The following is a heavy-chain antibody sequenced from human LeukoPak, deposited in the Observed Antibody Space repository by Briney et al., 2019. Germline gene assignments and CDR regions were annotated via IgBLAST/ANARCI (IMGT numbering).Heavy chain of an antibody. CDR2: IYPGDSDT. CDR3: ARQHSSSWYLPSC. D-gene: IGHD6-13*01. J-gene: IGHJ4*02. CDR1: GVTFTSYW. Sequence: GESLKISCKGSGVTFTSYWIGWVRQMPGKGLEWMGIIYPGDSDTRYSPSFQGQVTISADKSISTAYLQWSSLKASDTAMYYCARQHSSSWYLPSCWGQGTLVTVSS. V-gene: IGHV5-51*01.